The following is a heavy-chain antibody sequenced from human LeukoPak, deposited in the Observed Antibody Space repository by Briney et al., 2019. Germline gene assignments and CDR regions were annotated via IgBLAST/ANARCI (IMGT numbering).Heavy chain of an antibody. V-gene: IGHV4-30-2*01. Sequence: PSETLSLTCAVSGGSISSGGYSWSWIRQPPGKGLEWIGYIYHSGSTYYNPSLKSRVTISVDRSKNQFSLKLSSVTAADTAVYYCARAGTGYYYDSSGYLDHFDYWGQGTLVTVSS. CDR3: ARAGTGYYYDSSGYLDHFDY. D-gene: IGHD3-22*01. CDR2: IYHSGST. CDR1: GGSISSGGYS. J-gene: IGHJ4*02.